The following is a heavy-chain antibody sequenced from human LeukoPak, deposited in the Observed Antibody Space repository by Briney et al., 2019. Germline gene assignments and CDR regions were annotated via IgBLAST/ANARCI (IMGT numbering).Heavy chain of an antibody. CDR2: INRDASTM. D-gene: IGHD1-26*01. V-gene: IGHV3-7*01. CDR1: GFTFSTYW. Sequence: GGSLRLSCAASGFTFSTYWMGWVRQAPGMGLEWVANINRDASTMHYVDSVKGRFTISRDNAKNSLSLQMNSLRAEDTALYYCARDNGGSLDYWGQGTLVTASS. J-gene: IGHJ4*02. CDR3: ARDNGGSLDY.